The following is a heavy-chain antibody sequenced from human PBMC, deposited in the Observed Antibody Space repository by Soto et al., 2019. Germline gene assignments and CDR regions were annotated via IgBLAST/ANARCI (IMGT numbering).Heavy chain of an antibody. J-gene: IGHJ4*02. CDR1: GFTFSNYA. V-gene: IGHV3-23*01. CDR3: AKFFVGTGGSSGWPWFLDS. Sequence: GSLRLSCAASGFTFSNYAMSWVRQAPGEGLEWVSAISGSGSTTYSADSVRGRFTISRDNSKNTLYLQMNTLSPEDTAVYYCAKFFVGTGGSSGWPWFLDSWGQGTLVTVSS. D-gene: IGHD6-25*01. CDR2: ISGSGSTT.